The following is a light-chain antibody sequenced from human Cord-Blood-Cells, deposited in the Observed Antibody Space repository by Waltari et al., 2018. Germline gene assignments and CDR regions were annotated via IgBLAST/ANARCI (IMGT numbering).Light chain of an antibody. Sequence: IQITQSSSSLSASVSVRVTITCRASQRISSYFNWYQQKPGKAPKLVTYGSSSLQSGVQSRFSGSGSGTNFTLTISSLQPEDFATYYCQQSYSTPYTFGQGTKLEIK. V-gene: IGKV1-39*01. CDR1: QRISSY. J-gene: IGKJ2*01. CDR2: GSS. CDR3: QQSYSTPYT.